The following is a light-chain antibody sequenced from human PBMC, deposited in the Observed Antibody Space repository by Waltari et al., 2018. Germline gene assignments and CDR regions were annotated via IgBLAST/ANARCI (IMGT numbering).Light chain of an antibody. CDR2: AVT. CDR3: SSYAGSNKGV. CDR1: SSAVGGYNY. V-gene: IGLV2-8*01. J-gene: IGLJ3*02. Sequence: QSALTQPPSASGSPGQSVTTSCTGTSSAVGGYNYVSWYQQHPGKAPKLMIYAVTKRPSGVPDRFSGSKSGNTASLTVSGLQAEDEADYYCSSYAGSNKGVFGGGTKLTVL.